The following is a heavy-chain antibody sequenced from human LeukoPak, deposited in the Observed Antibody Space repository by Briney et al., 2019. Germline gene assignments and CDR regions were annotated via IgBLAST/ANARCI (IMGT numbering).Heavy chain of an antibody. CDR2: ISSSSYI. Sequence: GGSLRLSCAASGFTFSSYSMNWVRQAPGKGLEWVSSISSSSYIYYADSVKGRFTISRDNAKNSLYLQMNSLRAEDTAVYYCARDKFRIYYYDSSGYPRGAFDIWGQGTMVTVSS. CDR3: ARDKFRIYYYDSSGYPRGAFDI. CDR1: GFTFSSYS. D-gene: IGHD3-22*01. J-gene: IGHJ3*02. V-gene: IGHV3-21*01.